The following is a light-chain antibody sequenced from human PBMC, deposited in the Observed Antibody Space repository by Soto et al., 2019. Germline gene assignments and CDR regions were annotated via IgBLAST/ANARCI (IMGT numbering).Light chain of an antibody. V-gene: IGLV2-8*01. CDR3: SSYAGSSNV. CDR1: SSDVGGSNF. CDR2: EVN. Sequence: QSVLTQPASVSGSPGQSITISCTGTSSDVGGSNFVSWYQQHPGKAPKLMIYEVNKRPSGVPDRFSGSKSDNTASLTVSGLQAEDEADYYCSSYAGSSNVFGTGTKVTVL. J-gene: IGLJ1*01.